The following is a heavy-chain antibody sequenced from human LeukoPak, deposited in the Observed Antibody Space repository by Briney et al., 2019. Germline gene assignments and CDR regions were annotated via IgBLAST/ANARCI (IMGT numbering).Heavy chain of an antibody. D-gene: IGHD3-10*01. CDR3: ARDMEVRGVITHAFDI. J-gene: IGHJ3*02. CDR2: ISSSSSYI. Sequence: GGSLRLSCAASGFTFSSYSMNWVRQAPGKGLEWVSSISSSSSYIYYADSVKGRFTISRDNAKNSLYLQMNSLRAEDTAVYYCARDMEVRGVITHAFDIWGQGTMVTVSS. V-gene: IGHV3-21*01. CDR1: GFTFSSYS.